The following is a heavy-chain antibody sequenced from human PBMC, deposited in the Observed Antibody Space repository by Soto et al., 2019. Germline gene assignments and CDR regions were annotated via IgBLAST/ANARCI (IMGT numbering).Heavy chain of an antibody. CDR2: IYYSGST. D-gene: IGHD1-26*01. CDR3: AAGGGLSRFS. J-gene: IGHJ5*01. CDR1: GGSISSYY. V-gene: IGHV4-59*12. Sequence: PSETLSLTCTVSGGSISSYYWSWIRQPPGKGLEWIGYIYYSGSTYYNPSLKSRVTISVDTSKNQFSLKLSSVTAADTAVYYCAAGGGLSRFSWGHGTLVTV.